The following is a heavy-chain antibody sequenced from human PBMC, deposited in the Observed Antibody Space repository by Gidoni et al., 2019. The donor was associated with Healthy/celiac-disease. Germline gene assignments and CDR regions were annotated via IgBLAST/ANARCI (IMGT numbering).Heavy chain of an antibody. CDR2: IYYSGST. Sequence: LQESSPGLVTPSDSLSLTCPLPAGSDSSYYWSWIRQPPGKGLEWIGYIYYSGSTNYNPSLKSRVTISVDTSKNQFSLKLSSVTAADTAVYYCARARYGGNSIPFDIWGQGTMVTVSS. D-gene: IGHD4-17*01. J-gene: IGHJ3*02. CDR1: AGSDSSYY. CDR3: ARARYGGNSIPFDI. V-gene: IGHV4-59*02.